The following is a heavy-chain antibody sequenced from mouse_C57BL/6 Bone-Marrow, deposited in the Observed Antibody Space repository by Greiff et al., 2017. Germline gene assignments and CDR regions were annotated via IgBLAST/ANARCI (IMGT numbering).Heavy chain of an antibody. CDR3: AGQLRLPHYYAMDY. CDR2: IHPNSGST. D-gene: IGHD3-2*02. Sequence: VQLQQPGAELVKPGASVKLSCKASGYTFTSYWMHWVKQRPGQGLEWIGMIHPNSGSTNYNEKFKSKATLNVDKSSSAAYRQLSSLTSEDSAVYYCAGQLRLPHYYAMDYWGQGTSVTVSS. J-gene: IGHJ4*01. V-gene: IGHV1-64*01. CDR1: GYTFTSYW.